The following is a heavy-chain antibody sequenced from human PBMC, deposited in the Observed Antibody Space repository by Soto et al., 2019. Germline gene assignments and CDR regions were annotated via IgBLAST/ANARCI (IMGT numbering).Heavy chain of an antibody. V-gene: IGHV4-38-2*01. D-gene: IGHD3-10*01. CDR3: ARPRPNFGAVDS. J-gene: IGHJ4*02. CDR2: IHLGGTT. CDR1: GYSIPSSTF. Sequence: SETLSLTCAVSGYSIPSSTFWGWIRQPPGTGLEWIGSIHLGGTTYYDPSLKSRVTILLDTPRNELSLKLSSVTAADTAVYYCARPRPNFGAVDSWGQGALVTVSS.